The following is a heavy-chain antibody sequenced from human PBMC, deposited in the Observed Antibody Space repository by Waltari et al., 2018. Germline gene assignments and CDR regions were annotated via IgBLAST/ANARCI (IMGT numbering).Heavy chain of an antibody. V-gene: IGHV3-7*01. Sequence: EVQLVESGGGLVQPGGSLRLSFAASGFTLSNYWMSWVRQAPGKGPEWVANIMTDGREEYYVDSVRGRFTISGDNAKNSLYLQMNSLRPEDTAVYYCVRDQWFAFDIWGQGTMVTVSS. CDR2: IMTDGREE. CDR3: VRDQWFAFDI. J-gene: IGHJ3*02. D-gene: IGHD3-22*01. CDR1: GFTLSNYW.